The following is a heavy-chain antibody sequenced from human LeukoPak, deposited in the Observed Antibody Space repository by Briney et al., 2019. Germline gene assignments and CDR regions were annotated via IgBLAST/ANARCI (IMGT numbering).Heavy chain of an antibody. CDR1: GGSFSGYY. D-gene: IGHD3-22*01. CDR3: ARSPMIVPYYFDY. Sequence: SSETLSLTCAVYGGSFSGYYWSWIRQPPGKGLEWIGEINHSGSTNYNPSLKSRVTISVDTSKNQFSLKLSSVTAADTAVYYCARSPMIVPYYFDYWGQGTLVTVSS. CDR2: INHSGST. V-gene: IGHV4-34*01. J-gene: IGHJ4*02.